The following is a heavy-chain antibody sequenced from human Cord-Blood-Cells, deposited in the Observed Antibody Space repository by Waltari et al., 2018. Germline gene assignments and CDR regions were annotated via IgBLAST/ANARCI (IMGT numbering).Heavy chain of an antibody. D-gene: IGHD4-17*01. CDR1: GGSFSGYY. J-gene: IGHJ5*02. Sequence: QVQLQQWGAGLLKPSETLSLTCAVYGGSFSGYYWSWIRQPPVKGLEWIGEINHSGSTNDNPALKSRVTISVDTSKNQFSLKLSSVTAADTAVYYCARGEKMTTVTTSYNWFDPWGQGTLVTVSS. CDR2: INHSGST. CDR3: ARGEKMTTVTTSYNWFDP. V-gene: IGHV4-34*01.